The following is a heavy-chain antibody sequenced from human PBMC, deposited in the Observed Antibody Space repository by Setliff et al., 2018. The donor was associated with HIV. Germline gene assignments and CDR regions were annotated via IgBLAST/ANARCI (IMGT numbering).Heavy chain of an antibody. D-gene: IGHD7-27*01. CDR1: GFTFGRHW. CDR3: VRSELLGRRYHFDY. CDR2: IKQDESER. V-gene: IGHV3-7*03. Sequence: GSLRLSCAASGFTFGRHWMSWVRQAPGKGLEWVANIKQDESERFYVDPVRGRFTISRGNAKSSLFLQMNSLRPEDTAVYYCVRSELLGRRYHFDYWGPGTLVTVS. J-gene: IGHJ4*02.